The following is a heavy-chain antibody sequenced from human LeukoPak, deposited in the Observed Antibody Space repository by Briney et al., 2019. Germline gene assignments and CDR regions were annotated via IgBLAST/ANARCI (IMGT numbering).Heavy chain of an antibody. Sequence: GASVKVSCKASGYTFTSYGISWVRQAPGQGLEWMGWISAYNGSTNYAQKLQGRVTMTTDTSTSTAYMELRSLRSDDTAVYYCARGGLILGYCSGGSCFNWFDPWGQGTLVTVSS. CDR2: ISAYNGST. CDR3: ARGGLILGYCSGGSCFNWFDP. D-gene: IGHD2-15*01. V-gene: IGHV1-18*01. CDR1: GYTFTSYG. J-gene: IGHJ5*02.